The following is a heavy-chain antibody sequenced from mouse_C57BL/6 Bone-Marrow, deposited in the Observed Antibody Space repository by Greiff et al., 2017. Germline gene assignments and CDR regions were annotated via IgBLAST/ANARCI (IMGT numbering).Heavy chain of an antibody. J-gene: IGHJ2*01. Sequence: QVQLQQPGAELVRPGSSVKLSCKASGYTFTSYWMHWVKQRPIQGLEWIGNIDPSDSETHYNQKFKDKATLTVDKSSSTAYMQLSSLTSEDSAVYYCARSRVLLRYPFDYWGQGTTLTVSS. D-gene: IGHD1-1*01. CDR2: IDPSDSET. CDR1: GYTFTSYW. V-gene: IGHV1-52*01. CDR3: ARSRVLLRYPFDY.